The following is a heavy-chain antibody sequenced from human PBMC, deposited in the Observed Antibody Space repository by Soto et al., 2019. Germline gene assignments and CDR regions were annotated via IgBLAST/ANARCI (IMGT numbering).Heavy chain of an antibody. D-gene: IGHD3-3*01. V-gene: IGHV3-15*01. J-gene: IGHJ4*02. CDR2: IKSKTDGGTT. CDR1: GFTFSNAW. Sequence: EVQLVESGGGLVKPGGSLRLSCAASGFTFSNAWMSWVRQAPGKGLEWVGRIKSKTDGGTTDYAAPVKGRFTISRDDSKNTLYLQMHSLKTEDTAVYYCTTDQKDYDFWSGYGDWGQGTLVTVSS. CDR3: TTDQKDYDFWSGYGD.